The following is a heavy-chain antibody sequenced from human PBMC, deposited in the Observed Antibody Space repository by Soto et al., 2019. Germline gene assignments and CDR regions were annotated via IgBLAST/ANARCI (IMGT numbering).Heavy chain of an antibody. CDR3: AKNGDPRDADIWAIYFDY. CDR1: GFTFSTYG. CDR2: ISYDGSNK. V-gene: IGHV3-30*18. D-gene: IGHD3-16*01. J-gene: IGHJ4*02. Sequence: PGGSLRLSCAASGFTFSTYGMHWARQAPGEGLEWVAVISYDGSNKYYADSVKGRFTISRDSSKNTLYLQMNSLSPEDTAVYYCAKNGDPRDADIWAIYFDYWGQGTLVTVSS.